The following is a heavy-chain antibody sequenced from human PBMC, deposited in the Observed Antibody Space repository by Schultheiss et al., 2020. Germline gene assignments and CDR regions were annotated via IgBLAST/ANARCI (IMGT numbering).Heavy chain of an antibody. V-gene: IGHV4-59*12. J-gene: IGHJ4*02. D-gene: IGHD3-22*01. CDR3: ARDSSGYSGG. Sequence: SETLSLTCTVSGGSISSYYWSWIRQPPGKGLEWIGYIYYSGSTYYNPSLKSRVTISVDTSKNHFSLRLSSVTAADTAVYYCARDSSGYSGGWGQGTLVTVSS. CDR2: IYYSGST. CDR1: GGSISSYY.